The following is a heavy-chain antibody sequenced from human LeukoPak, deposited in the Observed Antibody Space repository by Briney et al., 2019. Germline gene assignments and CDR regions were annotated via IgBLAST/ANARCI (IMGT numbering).Heavy chain of an antibody. CDR3: ARTYSSSWYGSNNWFDP. CDR2: IIPIFGTA. V-gene: IGHV1-69*13. CDR1: GGTFSSYA. J-gene: IGHJ5*02. Sequence: SVKVSCKASGGTFSSYAISWVRQAPGRGLEWMGGIIPIFGTANYAQKFQGRVTITADESTSTAYMELSSLRSEDTAVYYCARTYSSSWYGSNNWFDPWGQGTLVTVSS. D-gene: IGHD6-13*01.